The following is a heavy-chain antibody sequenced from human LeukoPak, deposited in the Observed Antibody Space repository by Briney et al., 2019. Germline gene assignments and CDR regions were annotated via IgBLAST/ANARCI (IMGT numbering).Heavy chain of an antibody. V-gene: IGHV3-74*01. CDR1: GFTFSSYW. J-gene: IGHJ4*02. CDR3: ARDWDYYDSSGYYSTALDY. D-gene: IGHD3-22*01. Sequence: QPGGSLRLSCAASGFTFSSYWMHWVRQAPGKGLVWVSRINSDGSSTSYADSVKGRFTISRDNAKNTLYLQMNSLRAEDTAVYYCARDWDYYDSSGYYSTALDYWGQGTLVTVSS. CDR2: INSDGSST.